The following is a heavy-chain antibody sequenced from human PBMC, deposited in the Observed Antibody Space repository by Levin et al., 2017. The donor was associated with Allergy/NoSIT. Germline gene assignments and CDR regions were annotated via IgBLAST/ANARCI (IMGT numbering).Heavy chain of an antibody. Sequence: GESLKISCAASGFTFSDYSIHWVRQVPGKGLEWVAVISYDGSNKYYADSVKGRFTISRDNSKNTLDLQMNSLRAEDTAVYYCARALTPGGVAVGFDYWGQGTLVTVSS. CDR1: GFTFSDYS. CDR2: ISYDGSNK. D-gene: IGHD6-19*01. CDR3: ARALTPGGVAVGFDY. J-gene: IGHJ4*02. V-gene: IGHV3-30*04.